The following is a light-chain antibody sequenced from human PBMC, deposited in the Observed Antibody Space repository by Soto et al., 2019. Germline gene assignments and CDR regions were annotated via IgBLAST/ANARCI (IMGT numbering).Light chain of an antibody. CDR3: CSYAGSSTLAVV. V-gene: IGLV2-23*01. CDR2: EGS. Sequence: QAVVTQPASVSGSPGQSITISCTGTSSDVGSYNLVSWYQQHPGKAPKLMIYEGSKRPSGVSNRFSGSKSGNTASLTISGLQAEDEADYYCCSYAGSSTLAVVFGGGTKLTVL. J-gene: IGLJ2*01. CDR1: SSDVGSYNL.